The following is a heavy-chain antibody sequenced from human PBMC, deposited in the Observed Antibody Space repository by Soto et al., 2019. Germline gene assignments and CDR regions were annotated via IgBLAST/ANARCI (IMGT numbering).Heavy chain of an antibody. D-gene: IGHD6-6*01. V-gene: IGHV3-23*01. CDR1: GFAFSSYA. CDR2: ITGSGGRT. CDR3: AKFSAHSMYDISSEPDQ. Sequence: GWSLRLSCSASGFAFSSYAMAWVRQAPLNVLEWVSSITGSGGRTYFAVSVMGRFSISRDNSQKTVSLQMDSLRDEDTAVYYCAKFSAHSMYDISSEPDQWGQGTLVTVSS. J-gene: IGHJ4*02.